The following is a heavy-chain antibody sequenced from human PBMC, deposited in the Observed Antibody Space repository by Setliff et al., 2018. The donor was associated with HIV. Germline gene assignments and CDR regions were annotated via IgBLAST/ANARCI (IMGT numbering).Heavy chain of an antibody. J-gene: IGHJ4*02. CDR3: TRSGAARRLHSKWLRQRETYSRSLYFSDY. D-gene: IGHD6-13*01. V-gene: IGHV3-43D*04. CDR2: ITWDGRNT. CDR1: GFTFDDYA. Sequence: HPGGSLRLSCAASGFTFDDYAMHWVRQAPGKGLEWLSLITWDGRNTYYADSVKGRFTISRDNSKNSLYLQMNSLRADDSALYYCTRSGAARRLHSKWLRQRETYSRSLYFSDYWGQGTLVTVSS.